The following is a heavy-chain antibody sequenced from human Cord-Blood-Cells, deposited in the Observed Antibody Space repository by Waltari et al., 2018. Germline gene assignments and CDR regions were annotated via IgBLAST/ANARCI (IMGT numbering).Heavy chain of an antibody. Sequence: QVQLVASGGGVVQPGRSLRLSCAASGFTFSSSALHWVRQAPGKGLEWVAVISYDGSNKYYADSVKGRFTISRDNSKNTLYLQMNSLRAEDTAVYYCARENPNGAGSYFDYWGQGTLVTVSS. D-gene: IGHD3-10*01. CDR3: ARENPNGAGSYFDY. CDR1: GFTFSSSA. CDR2: ISYDGSNK. J-gene: IGHJ4*02. V-gene: IGHV3-30-3*01.